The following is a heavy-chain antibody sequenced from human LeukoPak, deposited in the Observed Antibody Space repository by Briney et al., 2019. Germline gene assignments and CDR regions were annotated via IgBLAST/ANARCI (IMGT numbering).Heavy chain of an antibody. V-gene: IGHV3-33*01. Sequence: GGSLRLSCAASGFTFSTYAIHWVRQAPGKGLEWVAVIWFDGSEQYYADSVKGRFIISRDNSKSTSNLQLNSLRAEDAAVYYCAREGDSRWGELSPWGQGTLVTVSS. D-gene: IGHD3-16*02. CDR1: GFTFSTYA. CDR2: IWFDGSEQ. CDR3: AREGDSRWGELSP. J-gene: IGHJ1*01.